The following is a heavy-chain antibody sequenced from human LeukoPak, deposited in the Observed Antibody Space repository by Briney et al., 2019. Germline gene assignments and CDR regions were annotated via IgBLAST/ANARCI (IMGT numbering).Heavy chain of an antibody. D-gene: IGHD3-22*01. CDR2: ITSSSSTI. Sequence: PGGSLRLSCAASGFTFSSYSMNWVRQAPGKGLEWVSYITSSSSTIYYADSVKGRFTISRDNARNSLYLQMNSLRAGDTAVYYCARGYDSSGYYPDYWGQGTLVTVSS. CDR1: GFTFSSYS. V-gene: IGHV3-48*01. CDR3: ARGYDSSGYYPDY. J-gene: IGHJ4*02.